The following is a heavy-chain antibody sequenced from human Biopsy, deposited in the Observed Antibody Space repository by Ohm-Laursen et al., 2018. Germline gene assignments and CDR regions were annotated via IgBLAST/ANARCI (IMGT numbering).Heavy chain of an antibody. Sequence: SDTLSLTCIVSDDSIRNFYWTWIRQPPGQGLEWIGHASYSGYTNYNPSLKSRVTISVDTSKNHFSLIFRSLTAADTAVYSCARLGNFWNAEDGLDLWGLGTMVTVSS. D-gene: IGHD3-3*01. CDR2: ASYSGYT. V-gene: IGHV4-59*08. J-gene: IGHJ3*01. CDR3: ARLGNFWNAEDGLDL. CDR1: DDSIRNFY.